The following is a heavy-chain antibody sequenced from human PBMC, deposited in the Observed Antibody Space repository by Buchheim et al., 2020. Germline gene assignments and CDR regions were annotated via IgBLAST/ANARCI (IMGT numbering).Heavy chain of an antibody. CDR2: ISYDGSNK. Sequence: QVQLVESGGGVVQPGRSLRLSCAASGFTFSSYGMHWVRQAPGKGLEWVAVISYDGSNKYYADSVKGRFTISRDNSQNTLYLQMNSLRAEDTAVYYCAKGAAIPDYWGQGTL. V-gene: IGHV3-30*18. CDR3: AKGAAIPDY. J-gene: IGHJ4*02. D-gene: IGHD2-21*01. CDR1: GFTFSSYG.